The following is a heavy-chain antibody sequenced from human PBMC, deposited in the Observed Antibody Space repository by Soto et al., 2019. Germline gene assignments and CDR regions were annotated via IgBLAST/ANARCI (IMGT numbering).Heavy chain of an antibody. J-gene: IGHJ1*01. CDR3: ARARYCTSASCPGYFQH. CDR2: INHSGST. CDR1: GGSFSGYY. D-gene: IGHD2-2*01. V-gene: IGHV4-34*01. Sequence: SETLSLTCAVYGGSFSGYYWSWIRQPPGEGLEWIGEINHSGSTNYNPSLKSRVTISVDTSKNQFSLKLSSVTAADTAVYYCARARYCTSASCPGYFQHWGQGTLVTVSS.